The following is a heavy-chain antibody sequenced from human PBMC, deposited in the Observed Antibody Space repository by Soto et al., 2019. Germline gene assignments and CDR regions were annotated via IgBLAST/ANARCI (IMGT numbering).Heavy chain of an antibody. Sequence: QVQLVQSGVEVKKPGASVKVSCKASGYTFTSYAVSWVRQAPGQGLEWMGWINAYNGNTDYAQKCQGRVTVTTDTSTSTADMELRSLRSDDTAVYYCARSTYGSGSRRNYYFGMDVWGQGTTVTVSS. V-gene: IGHV1-18*01. D-gene: IGHD3-10*01. CDR2: INAYNGNT. J-gene: IGHJ6*02. CDR1: GYTFTSYA. CDR3: ARSTYGSGSRRNYYFGMDV.